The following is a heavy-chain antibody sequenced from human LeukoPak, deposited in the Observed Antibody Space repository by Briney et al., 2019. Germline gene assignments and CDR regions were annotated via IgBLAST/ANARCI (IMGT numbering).Heavy chain of an antibody. D-gene: IGHD2-2*03. CDR1: GYTFTGYY. Sequence: GASVKVSCKASGYTFTGYYMHWVRQAPGQGLEWMGWINPNSGGTNYAQKFQGRVTMTRDTSISTAYMELSRLRSDDTAVYYCARDGYCSRTSCLPDDPWGQGTLVTVSS. V-gene: IGHV1-2*02. CDR3: ARDGYCSRTSCLPDDP. J-gene: IGHJ5*02. CDR2: INPNSGGT.